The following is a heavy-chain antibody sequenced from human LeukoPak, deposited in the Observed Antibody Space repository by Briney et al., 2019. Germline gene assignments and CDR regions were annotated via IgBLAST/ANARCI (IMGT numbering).Heavy chain of an antibody. J-gene: IGHJ4*02. V-gene: IGHV3-48*04. D-gene: IGHD1-26*01. CDR2: ISSSSSTI. Sequence: GGSLRLSCAASGFTFSSYSMNWVRQAPGKGLEWVSFISSSSSTIYYADSVKGRFTISRDNAKNSLYLQMNSLRAEDTAVYYCARDRGGRYSAIDYWGQGTLVTVSS. CDR3: ARDRGGRYSAIDY. CDR1: GFTFSSYS.